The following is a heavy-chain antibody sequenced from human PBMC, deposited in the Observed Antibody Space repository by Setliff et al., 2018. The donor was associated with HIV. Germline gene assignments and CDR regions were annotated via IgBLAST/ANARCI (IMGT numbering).Heavy chain of an antibody. CDR3: ARSYCGADCSLVADTNWFDP. CDR1: GYSISSGYY. D-gene: IGHD2-21*01. Sequence: PSETLSLTCAVSGYSISSGYYWGWIRQPPGKGLEWIGSIYHSGSTYYNPSLKSRLTISLDTSKNQLSLKLSSVTAADSAMYYCARSYCGADCSLVADTNWFDPWGQGTLVTVS. V-gene: IGHV4-38-2*01. CDR2: IYHSGST. J-gene: IGHJ5*02.